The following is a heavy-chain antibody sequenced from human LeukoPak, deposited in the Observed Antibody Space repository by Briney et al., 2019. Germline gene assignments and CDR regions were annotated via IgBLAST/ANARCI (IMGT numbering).Heavy chain of an antibody. Sequence: ASVTVSCKASGYTFTSYAMHWVRQAPGQRLEWMGWINAGNGNTKYSQEFQGRVAITRDTSASTAYMELSSLRSEDMAVYYCARAAIWNPKNWFDPWGQGTLVTVSS. CDR2: INAGNGNT. J-gene: IGHJ5*02. V-gene: IGHV1-3*03. CDR1: GYTFTSYA. D-gene: IGHD1-1*01. CDR3: ARAAIWNPKNWFDP.